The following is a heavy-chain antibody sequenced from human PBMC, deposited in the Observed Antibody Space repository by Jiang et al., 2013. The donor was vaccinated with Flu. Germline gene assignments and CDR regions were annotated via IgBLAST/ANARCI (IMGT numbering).Heavy chain of an antibody. J-gene: IGHJ3*02. Sequence: SQTLSLTCAISGDSVSSNSAAWNWIRQSPSRGLEWLGRTYYRSKWYNDYAVSVKSRITINPDTSKNQFSLQLNSVTPEDTAVYYCAREIVAGATTTLEVLRDAFDIWGQGTMVTVSS. CDR2: TYYRSKWYN. V-gene: IGHV6-1*01. CDR3: AREIVAGATTTLEVLRDAFDI. CDR1: GDSVSSNSAA. D-gene: IGHD1-26*01.